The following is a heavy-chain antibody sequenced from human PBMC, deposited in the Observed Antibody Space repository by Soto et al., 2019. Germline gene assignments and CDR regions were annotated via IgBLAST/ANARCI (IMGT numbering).Heavy chain of an antibody. CDR1: GFTFSSYW. CDR2: INSDGSST. V-gene: IGHV3-74*01. D-gene: IGHD2-15*01. J-gene: IGHJ4*02. Sequence: EVQLVESGGGLVQPGGSLRLSCAAYGFTFSSYWMHWVRQAPGKGLVWVSRINSDGSSTSYADSVKGRFTISRDNAKNTLYLQMNSLRAEDTAVYYCVRTSLVVAAATREDYWGQGTLVTDSS. CDR3: VRTSLVVAAATREDY.